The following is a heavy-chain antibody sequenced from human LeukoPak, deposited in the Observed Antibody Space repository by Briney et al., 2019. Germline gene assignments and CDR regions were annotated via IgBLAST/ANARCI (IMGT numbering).Heavy chain of an antibody. D-gene: IGHD6-13*01. Sequence: PSETLSLTCTVSGGSVSSSSYHWGWIRQPPGKGLEWIGSIYYSGSTYYNPSLKSRVTISVDTSKNQSSLKLSSVTAADTAVYYCARGPGIAAAGLDYWGQGTLVTVSS. CDR1: GGSVSSSSYH. V-gene: IGHV4-39*01. J-gene: IGHJ4*02. CDR2: IYYSGST. CDR3: ARGPGIAAAGLDY.